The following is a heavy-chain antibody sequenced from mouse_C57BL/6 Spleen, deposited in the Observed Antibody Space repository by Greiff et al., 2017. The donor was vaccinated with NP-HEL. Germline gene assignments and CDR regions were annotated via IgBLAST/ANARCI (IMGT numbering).Heavy chain of an antibody. D-gene: IGHD3-2*02. V-gene: IGHV5-16*01. J-gene: IGHJ4*01. CDR3: ARERAQALYYAMDY. CDR1: GFTFSDYY. Sequence: EVNVVESEGGLVQPGSSMKLSCTASGFTFSDYYMAWVRQVPEKGLEWVANINYDGSSTYYLDSLKSRFIISRDNAKNILYLQMSSLKSEDTATYYCARERAQALYYAMDYWGQGTSVTASS. CDR2: INYDGSST.